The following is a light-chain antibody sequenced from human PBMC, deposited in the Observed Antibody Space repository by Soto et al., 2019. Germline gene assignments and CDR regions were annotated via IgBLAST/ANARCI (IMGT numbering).Light chain of an antibody. CDR2: EVS. CDR3: SSYTSSSTYV. Sequence: QSALTQPPSVSGSPVQSGTISCTGTRSDVGSYNRVSWYQQHPGKAPKLMFYEVSNRPSGVPDRFSGSKSGNTASLTISGLQAEYEADYYCSSYTSSSTYVFGTGTKLTV. CDR1: RSDVGSYNR. V-gene: IGLV2-18*02. J-gene: IGLJ1*01.